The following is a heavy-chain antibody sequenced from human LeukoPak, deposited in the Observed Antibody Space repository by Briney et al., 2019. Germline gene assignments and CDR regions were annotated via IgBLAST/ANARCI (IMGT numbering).Heavy chain of an antibody. CDR2: INSDGSTT. CDR3: ASRGYDILTGYYYFDY. Sequence: GGSLRLSCAASGFTFSSYWMHWVRQAPGTGLVWVSRINSDGSTTSYADSVKGRFTISRDNAKNTLYLQMNSLRAEDTGVYYCASRGYDILTGYYYFDYWGQGTLVTVSS. D-gene: IGHD3-9*01. CDR1: GFTFSSYW. V-gene: IGHV3-74*01. J-gene: IGHJ4*02.